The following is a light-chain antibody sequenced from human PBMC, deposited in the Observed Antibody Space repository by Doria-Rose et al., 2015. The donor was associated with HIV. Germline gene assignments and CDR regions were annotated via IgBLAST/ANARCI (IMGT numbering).Light chain of an antibody. CDR2: DGS. V-gene: IGKV3-20*01. CDR3: HQYGTSWT. Sequence: TQSPGTLSLSPGERATLSCRASQSFSSTYLAWYQQKPGQAPSLLIYDGSTWATGIPDRFSASGSETDFTLTINKLEPEDFALYYCHQYGTSWTFGQGTKVEI. CDR1: QSFSSTY. J-gene: IGKJ1*01.